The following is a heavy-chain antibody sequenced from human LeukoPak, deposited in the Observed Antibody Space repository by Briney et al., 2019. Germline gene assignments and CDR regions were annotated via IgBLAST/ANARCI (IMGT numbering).Heavy chain of an antibody. CDR2: IYYSGST. CDR3: ARGNPTYCSGGSCYGRADAFDI. Sequence: SETLSLTCTVSGESISGFYWNWIRQPPGKGLEWIGYIYYSGSTNYNPSLKSRVTMSVDTSKNQFSLKLSSVTAADTAVYYCARGNPTYCSGGSCYGRADAFDIWGQGTMVTVSS. J-gene: IGHJ3*02. V-gene: IGHV4-59*08. D-gene: IGHD2-15*01. CDR1: GESISGFY.